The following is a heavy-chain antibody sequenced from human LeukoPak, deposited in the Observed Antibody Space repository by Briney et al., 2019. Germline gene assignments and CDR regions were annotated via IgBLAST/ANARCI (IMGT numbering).Heavy chain of an antibody. CDR3: ARRLSYYFGMDV. Sequence: PSETLSLTCAVSGGSINNDGYYWGWIRHPPGRGLEWIGSVSYGGNTYYSPSLKSRVTIFVDTSKNQFSLKLRSVTAADTAVYYCARRLSYYFGMDVWGQGTTVIVSS. CDR2: VSYGGNT. J-gene: IGHJ6*02. V-gene: IGHV4-39*01. CDR1: GGSINNDGYY.